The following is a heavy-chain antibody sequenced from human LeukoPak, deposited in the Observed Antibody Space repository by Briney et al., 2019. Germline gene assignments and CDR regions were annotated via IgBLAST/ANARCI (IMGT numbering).Heavy chain of an antibody. D-gene: IGHD5-24*01. J-gene: IGHJ2*01. CDR1: GGTFSSYA. V-gene: IGHV1-69*13. CDR2: IIPIFGTA. Sequence: GASVKVSCKASGGTFSSYAISWVRQAPGQGLEWMGGIIPIFGTANYAQKFQGRVTITADESTSTAYMELSSLRSEDTAVYYCARAHGRDGYNSWWYFDLWGRGTLVTVSS. CDR3: ARAHGRDGYNSWWYFDL.